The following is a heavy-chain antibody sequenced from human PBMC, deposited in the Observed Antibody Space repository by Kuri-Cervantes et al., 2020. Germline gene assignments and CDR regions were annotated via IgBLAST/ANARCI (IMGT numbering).Heavy chain of an antibody. V-gene: IGHV1-3*01. CDR3: AREAKGSNWFDP. CDR1: GYTFTSYT. J-gene: IGHJ5*02. CDR2: INAGNVNT. Sequence: ASVKVSCKASGYTFTSYTLHWVSQAPGQRLEWMGWINAGNVNTKYSQKFQGRVTITRDTSASTAYMELSRLRSDDTAVYYCAREAKGSNWFDPWGQGTLVTVSS. D-gene: IGHD3-10*01.